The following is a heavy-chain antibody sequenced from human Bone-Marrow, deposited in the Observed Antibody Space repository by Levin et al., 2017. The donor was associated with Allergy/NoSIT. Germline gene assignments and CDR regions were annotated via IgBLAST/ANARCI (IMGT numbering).Heavy chain of an antibody. Sequence: GGSLRLSCSVSGFTFSTFAMHWVRQTAGKGLEWVAVISFDGVHQFYAASVKGLFTISRDNYNNRLFLQMNDLRPEDTALYYCVRDDLWDAPDYFNYWGQGTLVTVSS. J-gene: IGHJ4*02. CDR1: GFTFSTFA. V-gene: IGHV3-30*04. CDR2: ISFDGVHQ. CDR3: VRDDLWDAPDYFNY. D-gene: IGHD3-16*01.